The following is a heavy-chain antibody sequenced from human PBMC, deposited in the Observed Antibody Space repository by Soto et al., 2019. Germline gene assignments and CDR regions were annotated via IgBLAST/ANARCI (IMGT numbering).Heavy chain of an antibody. CDR3: ARNGGSTWFYFDS. CDR1: GGSFTNYY. J-gene: IGHJ4*02. D-gene: IGHD6-13*01. V-gene: IGHV4-34*01. CDR2: VSHTGHT. Sequence: PSETLSLTCAVNGGSFTNYYGSWIRQSPGKGLEWIGEVSHTGHTNYNPSLKSRVTMSIDTSKNQFFLKLNSVTAADIGMYYCARNGGSTWFYFDSWGQGTVVT.